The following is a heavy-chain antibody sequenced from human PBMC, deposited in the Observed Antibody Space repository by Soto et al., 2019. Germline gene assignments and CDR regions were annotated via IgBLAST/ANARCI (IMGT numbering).Heavy chain of an antibody. V-gene: IGHV1-18*04. CDR3: ARAYGDRTNYYYYYGMDV. J-gene: IGHJ6*02. CDR1: GYRFTGYG. CDR2: INPKSGAT. D-gene: IGHD4-17*01. Sequence: ASVKVSCKASGYRFTGYGLHWVRQAPGQGLQWMGWINPKSGATNYAQKLQGRVTMTTDTSTSTAYMELRSLRSDDTAVYYCARAYGDRTNYYYYYGMDVWGQGTTVTVSS.